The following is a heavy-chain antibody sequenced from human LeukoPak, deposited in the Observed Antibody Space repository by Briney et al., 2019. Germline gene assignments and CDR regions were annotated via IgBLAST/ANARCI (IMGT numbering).Heavy chain of an antibody. CDR2: IYYDGSVK. D-gene: IGHD5-18*01. J-gene: IGHJ4*02. CDR3: ARGGGVDAAMALDY. Sequence: GGSLRLSCAASGFTFNIYAMHWGRRAPGQGLEWVAIIYYDGSVKYYADSVKGRFTISRDSSKNTVYLIMNRLRADDTAVYYCARGGGVDAAMALDYWGQGTLVAVSS. CDR1: GFTFNIYA. V-gene: IGHV3-33*01.